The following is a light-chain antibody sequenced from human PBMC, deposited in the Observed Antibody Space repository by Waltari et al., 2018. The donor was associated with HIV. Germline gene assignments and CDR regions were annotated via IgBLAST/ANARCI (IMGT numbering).Light chain of an antibody. J-gene: IGLJ2*01. Sequence: QLVLTQSPSASASLGASVKLTCTLSSGHISYAIAWHQQQPEKGPRYLIKLNSDGSHTKGDGIPDRFSGSSSGAERYLTISSLQSDDEADYYCQTWGTGIVLFGGGTKVTVL. CDR2: LNSDGSH. CDR3: QTWGTGIVL. V-gene: IGLV4-69*01. CDR1: SGHISYA.